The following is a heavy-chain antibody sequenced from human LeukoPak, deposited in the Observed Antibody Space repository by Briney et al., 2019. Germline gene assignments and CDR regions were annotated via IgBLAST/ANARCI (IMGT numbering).Heavy chain of an antibody. Sequence: GGSLRLSCAASGFTFSSYGMHWVRQAPGKGLEWVAVISYDGSGKYYADSVKGRFTTSRDNSKNTLYLQMNSLRAEDTAVYYCAKEWESYYYDSSGLGPWGQGTLVTVSS. D-gene: IGHD3-22*01. CDR1: GFTFSSYG. CDR3: AKEWESYYYDSSGLGP. J-gene: IGHJ5*02. CDR2: ISYDGSGK. V-gene: IGHV3-30*18.